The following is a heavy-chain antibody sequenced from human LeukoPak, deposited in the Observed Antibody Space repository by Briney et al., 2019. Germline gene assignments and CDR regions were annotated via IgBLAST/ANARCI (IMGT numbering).Heavy chain of an antibody. Sequence: GGSLRLSCAASGFTFDDYAMHWVRHAPGKGLEWVSGISWNSGSIGYADSVKGRFTISRDNAKNSLYLQMNSLRAEDTALYYCAKSVVVVAAYFDYWGQGTLVTVSS. V-gene: IGHV3-9*01. J-gene: IGHJ4*02. CDR1: GFTFDDYA. CDR2: ISWNSGSI. CDR3: AKSVVVVAAYFDY. D-gene: IGHD2-15*01.